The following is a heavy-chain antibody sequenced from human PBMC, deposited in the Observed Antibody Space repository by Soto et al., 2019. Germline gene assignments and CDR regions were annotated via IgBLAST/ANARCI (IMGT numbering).Heavy chain of an antibody. D-gene: IGHD3-10*01. CDR1: GGSFSGYY. CDR2: INHSGST. CDR3: ARNQGMVRGRMDV. J-gene: IGHJ6*04. V-gene: IGHV4-34*01. Sequence: QVQLQQWGAGLLKPSETLSLTCAVYGGSFSGYYWSWIRQPPGKGLEWIGEINHSGSTNYNPSLKSRVTISVDTSKNQFSLKLSSVTAADTAVYYCARNQGMVRGRMDVWGKGTTVTVSS.